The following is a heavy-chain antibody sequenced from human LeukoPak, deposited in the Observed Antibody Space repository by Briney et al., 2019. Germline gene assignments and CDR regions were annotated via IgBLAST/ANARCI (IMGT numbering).Heavy chain of an antibody. CDR3: ARTHGYYYGMDV. CDR1: GGSISSYY. J-gene: IGHJ6*04. CDR2: IYYSGST. V-gene: IGHV4-59*01. Sequence: SQTLSLTCTVSGGSISSYYWSWIRQPPGKGLEWIGYIYYSGSTNYNPSLKSRVTISVDTSKNQFSLKLSSVTAADTAVYYCARTHGYYYGMDVWGKGTTVTVSS.